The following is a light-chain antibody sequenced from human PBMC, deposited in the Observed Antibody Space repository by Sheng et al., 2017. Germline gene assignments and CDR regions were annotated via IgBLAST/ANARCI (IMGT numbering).Light chain of an antibody. CDR3: QQFSSYPMT. Sequence: EIVLTQSPGTLSLSPGERATLSCRASQSVSSSYLAWYQQKPGQAPRLLIYGASSRATGIPDRFSGSGSGTDFTLTISSVQPEDFATYYCQQFSSYPMTFGQGTRLEFK. CDR1: QSVSSSY. J-gene: IGKJ5*01. CDR2: GAS. V-gene: IGKV3-20*01.